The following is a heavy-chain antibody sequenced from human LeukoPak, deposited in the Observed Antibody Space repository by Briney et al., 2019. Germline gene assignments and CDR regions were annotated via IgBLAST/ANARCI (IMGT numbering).Heavy chain of an antibody. CDR2: IYTSGST. CDR1: GGSISSGSYY. V-gene: IGHV4-61*02. D-gene: IGHD6-6*01. Sequence: SETLSLTCTVSGGSISSGSYYWSWIRQPAGKGLEWIGRIYTSGSTNNNPSLKSRVTISVDTSKNQFSLKLSSVTAADTAVYYCARESEYSSSNYYYYGMDVWGQGTTVTVSS. J-gene: IGHJ6*02. CDR3: ARESEYSSSNYYYYGMDV.